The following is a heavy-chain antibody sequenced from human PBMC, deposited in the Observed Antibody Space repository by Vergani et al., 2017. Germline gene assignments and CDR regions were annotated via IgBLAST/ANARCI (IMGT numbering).Heavy chain of an antibody. CDR3: ASDEAFGDYAPQEGFDYYYGMDV. V-gene: IGHV1-69*01. D-gene: IGHD4-17*01. CDR2: IIPIFGTA. CDR1: GGTFSSYA. Sequence: QVQLVQSGAEVKKPGSSVKVSCKASGGTFSSYAISWVRQAPGQGLEWMGGIIPIFGTANYAQKFQGRVTITADESTSTAYMELSSLRSEDTAVYYCASDEAFGDYAPQEGFDYYYGMDVWGQGTTVTVSS. J-gene: IGHJ6*02.